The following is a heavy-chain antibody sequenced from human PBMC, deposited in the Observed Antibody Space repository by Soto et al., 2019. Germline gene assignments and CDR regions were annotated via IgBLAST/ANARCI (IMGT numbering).Heavy chain of an antibody. Sequence: GGSLRLSCAASGFTVSSNYMSWVRQAPGKGLEWVSVIYSGGSTYYADSVKGRFTISRDNSKNTPYLQMNSLRAEDTAVYYCAVDVLHDAFDIWGQGTMVTVSS. CDR2: IYSGGST. V-gene: IGHV3-53*01. CDR3: AVDVLHDAFDI. J-gene: IGHJ3*02. CDR1: GFTVSSNY. D-gene: IGHD2-8*01.